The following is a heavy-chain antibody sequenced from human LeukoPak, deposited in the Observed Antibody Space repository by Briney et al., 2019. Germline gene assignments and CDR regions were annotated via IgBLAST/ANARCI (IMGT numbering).Heavy chain of an antibody. CDR3: AKDFRGLFSVFDI. D-gene: IGHD3-16*01. CDR2: IKQDGSEK. J-gene: IGHJ3*02. V-gene: IGHV3-7*03. CDR1: GFTFSSYW. Sequence: GGSLRLSCAASGFTFSSYWMSWVRQAPGKGLEWVANIKQDGSEKYYVDSVKGRFTISRDNSKNSLYLQMNSLRTEDTALYYCAKDFRGLFSVFDIWGQGTMVTVSS.